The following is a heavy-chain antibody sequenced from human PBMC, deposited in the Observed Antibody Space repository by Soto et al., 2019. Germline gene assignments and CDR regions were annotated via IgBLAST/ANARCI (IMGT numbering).Heavy chain of an antibody. V-gene: IGHV2-26*01. Sequence: QVTLKESGPVMVKATETLAVTCTVSGFSLSNARMAVSWIRQPPGKALEWLAHIFSTDEKSYNTSLKTRLTISKDTSRSQVVLTMTNVDPVDTATYYCALFTMLRGELSNYYSGMDVWGQGTTVTVSS. CDR3: ALFTMLRGELSNYYSGMDV. CDR2: IFSTDEK. J-gene: IGHJ6*02. D-gene: IGHD3-10*01. CDR1: GFSLSNARMA.